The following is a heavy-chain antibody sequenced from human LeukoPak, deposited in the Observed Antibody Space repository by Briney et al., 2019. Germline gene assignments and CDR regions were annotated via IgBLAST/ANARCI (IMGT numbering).Heavy chain of an antibody. Sequence: GGSLRLSCAASGFTFSNYAMSWVRQAPGKGLEWVSAISGSGGSTYYADSVKGRFTISRDNAKNSLYLQMNSLRAEDTAVYYCARAPNPFDIWGQGTMVTVSS. V-gene: IGHV3-23*01. J-gene: IGHJ3*02. CDR2: ISGSGGST. CDR3: ARAPNPFDI. CDR1: GFTFSNYA.